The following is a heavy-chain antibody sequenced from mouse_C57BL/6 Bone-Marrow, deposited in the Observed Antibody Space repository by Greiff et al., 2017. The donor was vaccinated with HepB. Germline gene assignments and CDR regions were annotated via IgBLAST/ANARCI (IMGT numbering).Heavy chain of an antibody. Sequence: QVQLKQPGAELVKPGASVKLSCKASGYTFTSYWMHWVKQRPGQGLEWIGMIHPNSGSTNYNEKFKSKATLTVYKSSSTAYMQLSSLTSEDSAVYSCAGDYYGSSYRWYFDVWGTGTTVTVSS. CDR1: GYTFTSYW. D-gene: IGHD1-1*01. V-gene: IGHV1-64*01. CDR3: AGDYYGSSYRWYFDV. J-gene: IGHJ1*03. CDR2: IHPNSGST.